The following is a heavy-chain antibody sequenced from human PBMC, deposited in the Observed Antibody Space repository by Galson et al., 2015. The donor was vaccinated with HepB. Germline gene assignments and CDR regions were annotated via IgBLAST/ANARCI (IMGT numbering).Heavy chain of an antibody. J-gene: IGHJ4*02. Sequence: VTVSCKASGYPFTSYGITWVRQAPGQGLEWMGWLSAYNGNTEYAQKLQGRVTMTTDTSTNTAYMELRSLRSDDSSVYYCARGGAVGIISPLHFDYWGQGTLVTVSS. CDR1: GYPFTSYG. V-gene: IGHV1-18*01. CDR3: ARGGAVGIISPLHFDY. CDR2: LSAYNGNT. D-gene: IGHD3-10*01.